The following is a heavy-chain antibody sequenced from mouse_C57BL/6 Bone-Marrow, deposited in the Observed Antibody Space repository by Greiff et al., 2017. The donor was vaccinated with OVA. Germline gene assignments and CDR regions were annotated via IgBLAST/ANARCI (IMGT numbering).Heavy chain of an antibody. V-gene: IGHV1-52*01. CDR3: ARLRGFLRGFAY. Sequence: QVQLQQPGAELVRPGSSVKLSCKASGYTFTSYWMHWVKQRPIQGLEWIGNIDPSDSETHYNQKFKDKATLTVDKSSSTAYMQLSSLTSEDSAVYYCARLRGFLRGFAYWGQGTLVTVSA. J-gene: IGHJ3*01. CDR1: GYTFTSYW. D-gene: IGHD1-1*01. CDR2: IDPSDSET.